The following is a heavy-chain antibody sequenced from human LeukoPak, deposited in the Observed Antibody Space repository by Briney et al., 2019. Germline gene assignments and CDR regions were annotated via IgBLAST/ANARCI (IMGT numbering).Heavy chain of an antibody. Sequence: PGGSLRLSCAASGFTFSDYSMNWVRQAPGKGLEWVSYISTTNSSTIYYADSVEGRITISRDNAENSLYLQMNSLRAEDTAVYYCARDRGSSGYHFDYWGQGTLVTVSS. J-gene: IGHJ4*02. V-gene: IGHV3-48*01. D-gene: IGHD3-22*01. CDR3: ARDRGSSGYHFDY. CDR1: GFTFSDYS. CDR2: ISTTNSSTI.